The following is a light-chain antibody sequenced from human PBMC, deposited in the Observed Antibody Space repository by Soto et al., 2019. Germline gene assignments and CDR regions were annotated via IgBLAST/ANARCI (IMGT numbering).Light chain of an antibody. Sequence: QSALTQPASVSGSPGQSITISCTGTSSDVGDYNYVSWYQQHPGKAPKLMIYDVSNRPSGVSNRFSGSKSGSTASLTISGLQAEDEADYYCSSYTSSTTRVFGTGTQLNVL. V-gene: IGLV2-14*01. J-gene: IGLJ1*01. CDR2: DVS. CDR3: SSYTSSTTRV. CDR1: SSDVGDYNY.